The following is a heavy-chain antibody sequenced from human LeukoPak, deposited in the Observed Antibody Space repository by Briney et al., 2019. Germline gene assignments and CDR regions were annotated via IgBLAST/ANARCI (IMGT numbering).Heavy chain of an antibody. CDR3: ARDGVAAAEGWFDP. J-gene: IGHJ5*02. CDR2: IIPILGIA. Sequence: GASVKVSCKASGGTFSSYAISWVRQAPGQGLEWMGRIIPILGIANYAQKFQGRVTITADKSTSTAYMELSSLRSEDTAVYYCARDGVAAAEGWFDPWGQGTLVTVSS. CDR1: GGTFSSYA. D-gene: IGHD6-13*01. V-gene: IGHV1-69*04.